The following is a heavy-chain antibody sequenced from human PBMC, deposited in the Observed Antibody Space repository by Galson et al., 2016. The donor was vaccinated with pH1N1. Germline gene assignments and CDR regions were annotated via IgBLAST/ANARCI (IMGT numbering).Heavy chain of an antibody. CDR2: IHTTTGDP. V-gene: IGHV7-4-1*02. J-gene: IGHJ4*02. CDR3: ARESYRCSGGSCYFDS. Sequence: SVKVSCKASGYTFASYAINWVRQVPGQGLEWMGWIHTTTGDPSYGQGFTGRFVFSLDTSVTTAYLQISSLKTEDAAGYYCARESYRCSGGSCYFDSWGQGTLVTVSS. CDR1: GYTFASYA. D-gene: IGHD2-15*01.